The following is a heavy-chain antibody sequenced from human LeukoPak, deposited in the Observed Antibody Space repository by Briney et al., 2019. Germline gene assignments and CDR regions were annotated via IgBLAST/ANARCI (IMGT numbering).Heavy chain of an antibody. V-gene: IGHV3-23*01. CDR3: AKEGVYYDILTPHYYYYYMDV. D-gene: IGHD3-9*01. J-gene: IGHJ6*03. CDR1: GFTFDDYG. CDR2: ISGSGGST. Sequence: GGSLRLSCAASGFTFDDYGMSWVRQAPGKGLEWVSAISGSGGSTYYADSVKGRFTISRDNSKDTLYLQMNSLRAEDTAVYYCAKEGVYYDILTPHYYYYYMDVWGKGTTVTISS.